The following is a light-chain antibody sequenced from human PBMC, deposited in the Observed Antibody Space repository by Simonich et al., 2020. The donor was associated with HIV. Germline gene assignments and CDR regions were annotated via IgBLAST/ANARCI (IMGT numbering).Light chain of an antibody. J-gene: IGLJ2*01. V-gene: IGLV1-40*01. CDR1: SSNTGAGYD. CDR3: QSYDSSLSGVV. CDR2: GNS. Sequence: QSVLTQPPSVSGAPGQRVTISCSGSSSNTGAGYDVHGYQQLPGKAPKLLIYGNSHRPSGVTDRFSGAKSGTSASLAITGLQAKDEADYYCQSYDSSLSGVVFGGGTKLTVL.